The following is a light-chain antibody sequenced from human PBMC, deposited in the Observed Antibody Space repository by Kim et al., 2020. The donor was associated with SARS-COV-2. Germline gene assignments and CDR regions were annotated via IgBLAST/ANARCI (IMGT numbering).Light chain of an antibody. V-gene: IGKV3-15*01. CDR2: AAS. Sequence: PGERATLSCRASQSVSSNLAWYQQRPGQAPSLLIYAASIRATGIPARFSGSGSVTEFTLTISSLQSEDFAVYYCQQYNNWPPELTFGGGTKVYIK. CDR1: QSVSSN. J-gene: IGKJ4*01. CDR3: QQYNNWPPELT.